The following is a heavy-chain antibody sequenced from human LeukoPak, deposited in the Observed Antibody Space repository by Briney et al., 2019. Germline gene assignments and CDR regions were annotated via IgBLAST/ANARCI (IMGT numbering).Heavy chain of an antibody. V-gene: IGHV4-31*01. CDR3: ARHLGDYYDSSVFSS. Sequence: SETLSLTCTVSGRSISSGGYYWSWVRQHPGKGLEWIVYIYYSGSTYYNPSLKSQVTISVDTSKNQFSLKLSSVTAADTAVYYCARHLGDYYDSSVFSSWGQGTLVTVSS. D-gene: IGHD3-22*01. CDR1: GRSISSGGYY. CDR2: IYYSGST. J-gene: IGHJ4*02.